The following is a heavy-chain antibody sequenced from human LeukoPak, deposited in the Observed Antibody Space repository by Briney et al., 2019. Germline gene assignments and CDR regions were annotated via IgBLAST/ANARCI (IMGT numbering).Heavy chain of an antibody. CDR3: ARRRYNWNAIDY. CDR1: GFTFSDYY. Sequence: GGSLRLSCAASGFTFSDYYMSWIRQAPGKGLEWVSYISSSGSTLYYADSVKGRITISRDNAKNSLYLQMNSLRAEDAAVYYCARRRYNWNAIDYWGQGTLVTVSS. D-gene: IGHD1-20*01. V-gene: IGHV3-11*01. CDR2: ISSSGSTL. J-gene: IGHJ4*02.